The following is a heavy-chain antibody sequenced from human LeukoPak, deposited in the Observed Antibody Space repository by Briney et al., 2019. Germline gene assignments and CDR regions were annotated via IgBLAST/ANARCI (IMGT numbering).Heavy chain of an antibody. V-gene: IGHV3-7*01. CDR3: ARDGSSGWSESFDY. CDR2: IKQDGSEK. J-gene: IGHJ4*02. D-gene: IGHD6-19*01. Sequence: GGSLRLSCAASGFTFSSNWMSWVRQAPGKGLEWVANIKQDGSEKYYVDSVKGRFTISRDNAKNSLYLQMNSLRAEDTAVYYCARDGSSGWSESFDYWGQGTLVTVSS. CDR1: GFTFSSNW.